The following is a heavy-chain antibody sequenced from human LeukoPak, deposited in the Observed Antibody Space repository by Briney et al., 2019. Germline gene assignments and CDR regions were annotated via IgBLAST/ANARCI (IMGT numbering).Heavy chain of an antibody. D-gene: IGHD3-22*01. J-gene: IGHJ4*02. CDR2: ISGSGGST. Sequence: GGSLRLSCAASGFTFSSYAMSWVRQAPGKGLEWVSAISGSGGSTYYADSAKGRFTISRDNSKNTLYLQMNSLRAEDTAVYYCAKDLHYYDSSGYQLSYWGQGTLVTVSS. CDR3: AKDLHYYDSSGYQLSY. V-gene: IGHV3-23*01. CDR1: GFTFSSYA.